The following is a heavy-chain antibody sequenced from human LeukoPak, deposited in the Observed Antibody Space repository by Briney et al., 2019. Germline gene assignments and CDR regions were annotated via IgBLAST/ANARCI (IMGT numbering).Heavy chain of an antibody. CDR3: AKDMRQWLGHDAFDI. CDR2: IWYDGSNK. Sequence: PGRSLRLSCAASGFTFSSYGMHWVRQAPGKGLEWVAVIWYDGSNKYYADSVKGRFTISRDNSKNTLYLQMNSLRAEDTALYYCAKDMRQWLGHDAFDIWGQGTMVTVSS. J-gene: IGHJ3*02. V-gene: IGHV3-33*06. D-gene: IGHD6-19*01. CDR1: GFTFSSYG.